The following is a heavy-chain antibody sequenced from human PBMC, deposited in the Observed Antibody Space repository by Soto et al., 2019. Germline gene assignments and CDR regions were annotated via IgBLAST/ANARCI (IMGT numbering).Heavy chain of an antibody. CDR2: ISVYNGHT. Sequence: QVHLVQSGAEVKDPGASVKVSCKASGYNFSSYGINWVRQAPGQGLEWMGWISVYNGHTNYAQNFQGRVTMTRDTSTNTAYMDLRSLRSDDTAMYYCARDRVVGAAGFWGQGTLVTVSS. J-gene: IGHJ1*01. V-gene: IGHV1-18*01. CDR1: GYNFSSYG. D-gene: IGHD1-26*01. CDR3: ARDRVVGAAGF.